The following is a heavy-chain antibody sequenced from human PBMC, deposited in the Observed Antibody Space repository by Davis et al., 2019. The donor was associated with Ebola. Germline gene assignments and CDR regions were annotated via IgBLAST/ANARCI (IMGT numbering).Heavy chain of an antibody. CDR1: GYTFTGYY. Sequence: AASVKVSCKASGYTFTGYYMHWVRQAPGQGLEWMGWMNPNSGNTGYAQKFQGRVTMTRNTSISTAYMELSSLRSDDTAVYYCARQEILWFGELLFKDYGMDVWGQGTTVTVSS. CDR2: MNPNSGNT. V-gene: IGHV1-8*02. CDR3: ARQEILWFGELLFKDYGMDV. J-gene: IGHJ6*02. D-gene: IGHD3-10*01.